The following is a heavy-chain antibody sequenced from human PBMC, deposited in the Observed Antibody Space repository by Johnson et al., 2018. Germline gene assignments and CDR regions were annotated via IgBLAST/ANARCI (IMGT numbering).Heavy chain of an antibody. J-gene: IGHJ3*02. V-gene: IGHV3-9*01. CDR1: GFTFDDYA. CDR2: ISWNSGSI. D-gene: IGHD4-17*01. Sequence: VQLVESGGGLVQSGRSLRLSCAASGFTFDDYAMHWVRQAPGKGLEWVSGISWNSGSIGYADSVKGRFTISRDNAKNSLYLQMNSLRAEDTALYYCAKDWFSVTNYASAFDIWGQGTMVTVSS. CDR3: AKDWFSVTNYASAFDI.